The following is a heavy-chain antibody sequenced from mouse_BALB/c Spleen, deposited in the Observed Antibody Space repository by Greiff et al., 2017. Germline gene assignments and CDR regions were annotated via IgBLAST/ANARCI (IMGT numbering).Heavy chain of an antibody. V-gene: IGHV1-5*01. CDR3: TRGGLLRSYFDY. D-gene: IGHD1-1*01. J-gene: IGHJ2*01. Sequence: EVKLVESGTVLARPGASVKMSCKASGYSFTSYWMHWVKQRPGQGLEWIGAIYPGNSDTSYNQKFKGKAKLTAVTSASTAYMELSSLTNEDSAVYYCTRGGLLRSYFDYWGQGTTLTVSS. CDR2: IYPGNSDT. CDR1: GYSFTSYW.